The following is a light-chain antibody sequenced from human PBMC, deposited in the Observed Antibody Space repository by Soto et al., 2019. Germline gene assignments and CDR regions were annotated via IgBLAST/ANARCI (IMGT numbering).Light chain of an antibody. CDR3: QQYNSYPLT. V-gene: IGKV1-5*03. CDR2: KAS. Sequence: DIQMTQSRSTLSASVGDRVTITCRASQSISSWLAWYQQKPGKAPNLLIYKASSLESGVPSRFSGSGSGTEFTLTISSLQPDDFAPYYCQQYNSYPLTFGGGTKVEIK. CDR1: QSISSW. J-gene: IGKJ4*01.